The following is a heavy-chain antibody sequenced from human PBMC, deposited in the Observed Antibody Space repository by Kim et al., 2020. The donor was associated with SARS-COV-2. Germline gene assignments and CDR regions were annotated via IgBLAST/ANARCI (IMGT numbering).Heavy chain of an antibody. V-gene: IGHV4-59*08. CDR2: IYYSGST. D-gene: IGHD2-15*01. CDR1: GGSISSYY. Sequence: SETLSLTCTVSGGSISSYYWSWIRQPPGKGLEWIGYIYYSGSTNYNPSLKSRVTISVDTSKNQFSLKLSSVTAADTAVYYCARFGGNPPYYYYGMDVWGQGTTVTVSS. CDR3: ARFGGNPPYYYYGMDV. J-gene: IGHJ6*02.